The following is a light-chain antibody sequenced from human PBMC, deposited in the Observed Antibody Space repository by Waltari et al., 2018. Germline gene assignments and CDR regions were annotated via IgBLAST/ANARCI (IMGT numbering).Light chain of an antibody. Sequence: QSALTQPRSVSGSLGQSVTISCTGTSTDVAGYNYVPWYQHRPGEAPQLIIYDVTQRPSGVPDRFSGSKSGNAASLTISGLQGEDEADYYCCSYADRFTVILFGAGTKLTVL. CDR3: CSYADRFTVIL. CDR2: DVT. V-gene: IGLV2-11*01. CDR1: STDVAGYNY. J-gene: IGLJ3*02.